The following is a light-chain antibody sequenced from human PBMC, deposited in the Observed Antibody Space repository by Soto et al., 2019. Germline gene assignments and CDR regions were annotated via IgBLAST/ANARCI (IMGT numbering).Light chain of an antibody. CDR2: KAP. Sequence: DIQMTQSPSTLSASVGDRVTITCRASQSISSWLAWYQQKPGKAPKLLIYKAPSLESGVPARFSGSGSGTEFTLTISGLQPDDFATYYCQQYNSYPWTFGQGTQVEIK. CDR1: QSISSW. CDR3: QQYNSYPWT. J-gene: IGKJ1*01. V-gene: IGKV1-5*03.